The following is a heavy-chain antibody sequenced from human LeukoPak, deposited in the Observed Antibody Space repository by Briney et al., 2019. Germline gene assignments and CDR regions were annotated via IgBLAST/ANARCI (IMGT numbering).Heavy chain of an antibody. D-gene: IGHD3-10*01. V-gene: IGHV3-48*03. CDR2: ISSSGSTI. J-gene: IGHJ4*02. CDR3: ARVVWFGVDY. Sequence: TGGSLRLSCAASGFTFSSYEMNWVRQAPGKGLEWVSYISSSGSTIYYADSVKGRFTISRDNAKNSLYLQMNSLRAEDTAVYYCARVVWFGVDYWGQGTLVTVSS. CDR1: GFTFSSYE.